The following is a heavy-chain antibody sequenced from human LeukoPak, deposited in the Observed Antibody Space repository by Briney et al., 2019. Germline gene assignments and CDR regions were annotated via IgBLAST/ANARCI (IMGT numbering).Heavy chain of an antibody. V-gene: IGHV1-18*01. J-gene: IGHJ3*02. CDR2: ISAYSGNT. D-gene: IGHD2-2*01. CDR3: ARDPRRGYQLLPFDI. CDR1: GGTFSSYA. Sequence: ASVKVSCKASGGTFSSYAISWVRQAPGQGLEWMGWISAYSGNTNYAQKLQGRVTMTTDTSTSTAYMELRSLRSDDTAVYYCARDPRRGYQLLPFDIWGQGTMVTVSS.